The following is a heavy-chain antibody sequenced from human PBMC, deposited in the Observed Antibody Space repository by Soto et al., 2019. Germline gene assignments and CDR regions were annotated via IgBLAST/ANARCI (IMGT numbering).Heavy chain of an antibody. D-gene: IGHD3-10*01. CDR1: GGYISSGGYS. CDR2: MYHSGST. V-gene: IGHV4-30-2*01. CDR3: ARQGYYGSGSYYKFRWFDP. J-gene: IGHJ5*02. Sequence: SETLSLTCAVSGGYISSGGYSWSWIRQPPGKGLEWIGYMYHSGSTYYNPSLKSRVTISIDRSKNQFSLKLSSVTAADTALYYCARQGYYGSGSYYKFRWFDPWGQGTLVTVSS.